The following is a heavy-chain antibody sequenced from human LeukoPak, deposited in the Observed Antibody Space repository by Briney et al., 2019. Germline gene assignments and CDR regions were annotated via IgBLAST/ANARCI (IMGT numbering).Heavy chain of an antibody. CDR2: INPSGGST. D-gene: IGHD2-2*03. CDR3: ARSLRMDNWFDP. V-gene: IGHV1-46*01. CDR1: GYTFTSYY. J-gene: IGHJ5*02. Sequence: ASVKVSCKASGYTFTSYYMHWVRQAPGQGLEWMGIINPSGGSTSYAQKFQGRVTMTRDTSTSTVYMELSSLRSEDTAVYYWARSLRMDNWFDPWGQGTLVTVSS.